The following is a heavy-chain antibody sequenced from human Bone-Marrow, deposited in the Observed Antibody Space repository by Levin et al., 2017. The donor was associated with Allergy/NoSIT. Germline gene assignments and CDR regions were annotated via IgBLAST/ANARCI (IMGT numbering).Heavy chain of an antibody. V-gene: IGHV2-5*02. CDR1: GFSLLTTGVG. J-gene: IGHJ4*02. CDR2: IYYDDEK. D-gene: IGHD3-3*01. Sequence: ESGPTLVKPTQTLTLTCTFSGFSLLTTGVGVGWVRQPPGKALEWLALIYYDDEKRYSPSLKSRLTITKDTAKNQVVLRLTNMSPVDTATYYCVHDHDFWSASFDYWGQGSLVTVSS. CDR3: VHDHDFWSASFDY.